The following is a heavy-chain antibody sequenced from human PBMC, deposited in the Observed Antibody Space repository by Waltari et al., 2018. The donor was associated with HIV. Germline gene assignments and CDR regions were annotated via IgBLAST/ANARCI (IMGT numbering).Heavy chain of an antibody. Sequence: EVQLVESGGGLGQPGGSLRLSCATSGFSFGGFSMNWVRQAPGKGLDWLAYISSSSSTIYYADSVRGRFTVSRDNAKKSLYLQMNSLRAEDTAVYYCAKDKGYSSSWNFDYWGQGTLVTVSS. CDR3: AKDKGYSSSWNFDY. CDR2: ISSSSSTI. D-gene: IGHD6-13*01. CDR1: GFSFGGFS. J-gene: IGHJ4*02. V-gene: IGHV3-48*01.